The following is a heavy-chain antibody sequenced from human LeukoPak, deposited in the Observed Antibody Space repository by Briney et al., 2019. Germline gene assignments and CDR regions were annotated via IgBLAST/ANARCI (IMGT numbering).Heavy chain of an antibody. CDR1: GFSLSTNEVG. CDR2: IYGNDDK. CDR3: AHRRGIVGHGYYCDY. D-gene: IGHD1-26*01. J-gene: IGHJ4*02. Sequence: SGPTLVNPTQTLTLTCTFSGFSLSTNEVGVGWIRQPPGKALQWLALIYGNDDKRYRPSLTSRLTITKDTSKNHVVLTMTNMDRVDTATYYCAHRRGIVGHGYYCDYWGQGTLVTVSS. V-gene: IGHV2-5*01.